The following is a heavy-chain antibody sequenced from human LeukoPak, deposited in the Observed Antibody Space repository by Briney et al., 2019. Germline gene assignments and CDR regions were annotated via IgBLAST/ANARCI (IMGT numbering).Heavy chain of an antibody. CDR3: ARDWGDIVVVPAATELGNYMDV. J-gene: IGHJ6*03. V-gene: IGHV1-18*01. Sequence: GASVKVSCKASGYTFTSYGISWVRQAPGQGLEWMGWISAYNGNTNYAQKLQGRVTMTTDTSTSTAYMELRSLRSDDTAVYYCARDWGDIVVVPAATELGNYMDVWGKGATVTVSS. CDR1: GYTFTSYG. D-gene: IGHD2-2*01. CDR2: ISAYNGNT.